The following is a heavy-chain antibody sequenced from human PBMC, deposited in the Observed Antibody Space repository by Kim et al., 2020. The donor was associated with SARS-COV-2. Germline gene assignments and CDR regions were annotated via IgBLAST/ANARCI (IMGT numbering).Heavy chain of an antibody. D-gene: IGHD2-15*01. CDR3: ARVLRSQGRFDP. V-gene: IGHV4-59*01. CDR1: GGSISSYY. CDR2: IYYSGST. J-gene: IGHJ5*02. Sequence: SETLSLTCTVSGGSISSYYWSWIRQPPGKGLEWIGYIYYSGSTNYNPSLKSRVTISVDTSKNQFSLKLSSVTAADTAVYYCARVLRSQGRFDPWGQGTLVTVSS.